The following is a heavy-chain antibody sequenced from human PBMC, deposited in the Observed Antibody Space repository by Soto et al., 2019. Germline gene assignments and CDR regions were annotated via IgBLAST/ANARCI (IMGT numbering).Heavy chain of an antibody. J-gene: IGHJ4*01. V-gene: IGHV1-18*04. CDR2: ISAYNGDT. CDR1: GYTFRSYG. D-gene: IGHD3-22*01. CDR3: ASTRATYHDTSGSSWCY. Sequence: ASVKVSCKASGYTFRSYGISWVRQAPGQGLEWVGWISAYNGDTHYAPKFQDRITLTTETSTDTAYMELRSLRLDDTAVYYCASTRATYHDTSGSSWCYWGQGSLVTDSS.